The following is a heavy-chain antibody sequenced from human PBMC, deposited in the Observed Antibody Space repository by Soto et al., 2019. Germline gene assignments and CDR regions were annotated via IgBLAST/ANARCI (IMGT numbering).Heavy chain of an antibody. Sequence: QPGGSLRLSCAASGFTVSSNYMSWVRQAPGKGLEWVSVIYSGGSTYYADSVKGRFTISRDNSKNTLYLQMNSLRAEDTAVYYCAGSSGYRWGTAGVRAFDIWGQGTMVTVSS. V-gene: IGHV3-53*01. CDR2: IYSGGST. CDR1: GFTVSSNY. J-gene: IGHJ3*02. CDR3: AGSSGYRWGTAGVRAFDI. D-gene: IGHD3-22*01.